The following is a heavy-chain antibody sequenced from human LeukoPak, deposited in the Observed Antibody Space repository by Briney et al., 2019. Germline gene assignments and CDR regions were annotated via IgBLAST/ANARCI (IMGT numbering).Heavy chain of an antibody. J-gene: IGHJ4*02. CDR3: ARVASSSGWYGVDY. CDR1: GGSISSYY. Sequence: SETLSLTCTASGGSISSYYWSWIRQPAGKGLEWIGRIYTSGSTNYNPSLKSRVTMSVDTSKNQFSLRLSSVTAADTAVYYCARVASSSGWYGVDYWGQGTLVTVSS. CDR2: IYTSGST. V-gene: IGHV4-4*07. D-gene: IGHD6-19*01.